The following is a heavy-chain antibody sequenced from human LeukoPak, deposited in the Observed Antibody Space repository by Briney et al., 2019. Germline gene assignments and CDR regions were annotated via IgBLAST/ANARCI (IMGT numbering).Heavy chain of an antibody. CDR2: IKGGGSHT. CDR3: VRDWDHFDFDS. CDR1: GFTFSNYW. D-gene: IGHD3-9*01. Sequence: GGSLRLSCAASGFTFSNYWMYWVRQAPGEGLVWVSRIKGGGSHTIYADSVKGRFTISRDNAKNTLYLQMKSLRAEDTAVYYCVRDWDHFDFDSWGLGTLVTVSS. V-gene: IGHV3-74*01. J-gene: IGHJ5*01.